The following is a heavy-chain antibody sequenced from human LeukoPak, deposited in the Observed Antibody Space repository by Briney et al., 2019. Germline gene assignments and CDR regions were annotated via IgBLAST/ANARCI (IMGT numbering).Heavy chain of an antibody. J-gene: IGHJ4*02. CDR2: ISGIGGSA. V-gene: IGHV3-23*01. D-gene: IGHD4-11*01. CDR1: GFTFSAYT. Sequence: PGGSLRLSCAASGFTFSAYTMSWVRRAPGKGLEWVSAISGIGGSAYYADSVKGRFTISRDNSNNTVYVQMNSLRAEDTAVYYCAKGYVTTANFDYWGQGTLVTVSS. CDR3: AKGYVTTANFDY.